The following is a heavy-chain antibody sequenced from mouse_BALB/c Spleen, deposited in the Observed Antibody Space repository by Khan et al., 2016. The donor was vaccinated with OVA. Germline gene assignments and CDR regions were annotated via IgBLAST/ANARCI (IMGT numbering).Heavy chain of an antibody. CDR2: IWAGGST. Sequence: QVQLKESGPGLVAPSQSLSITCTVSGFSSTNYGVNWVRQPPGKGLEWLGVIWAGGSTNYNSALMSRLSISKDKSKSQVFLRMNSLQTDDTAVYYCANIFYCKRYYAIDYWGQGTSVTVSS. D-gene: IGHD2-3*01. J-gene: IGHJ4*01. V-gene: IGHV2-9*02. CDR1: GFSSTNYG. CDR3: ANIFYCKRYYAIDY.